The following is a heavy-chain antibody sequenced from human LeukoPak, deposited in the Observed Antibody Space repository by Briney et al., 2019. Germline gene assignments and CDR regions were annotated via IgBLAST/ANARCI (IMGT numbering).Heavy chain of an antibody. D-gene: IGHD3-16*02. CDR3: ARQDAFGGVIAIDY. J-gene: IGHJ4*02. Sequence: PSETLSLTCTVSGGSISSSSYYWGWIRQPPGTGLEWIGSIYYSGSTYYNPSLKSRVTISVDTSKNQFSLKLSSVTAADTAVYYCARQDAFGGVIAIDYRGQGTLVTVSS. CDR1: GGSISSSSYY. V-gene: IGHV4-39*01. CDR2: IYYSGST.